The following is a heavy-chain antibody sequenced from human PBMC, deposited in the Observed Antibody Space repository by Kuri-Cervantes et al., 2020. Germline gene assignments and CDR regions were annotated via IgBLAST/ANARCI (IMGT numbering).Heavy chain of an antibody. J-gene: IGHJ4*02. Sequence: LSLTCAASGFTFSTYGMHWVRQAPGKGLEWVATIWYDGSNKYYSDSVKGRFTISRDNSKNTLYLLMNSLRADDTAVYYCARDLRKLRYLDYWGQGTLVTVSS. D-gene: IGHD5-12*01. V-gene: IGHV3-33*01. CDR3: ARDLRKLRYLDY. CDR1: GFTFSTYG. CDR2: IWYDGSNK.